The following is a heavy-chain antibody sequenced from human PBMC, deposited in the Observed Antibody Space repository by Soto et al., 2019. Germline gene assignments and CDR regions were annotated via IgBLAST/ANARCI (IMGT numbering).Heavy chain of an antibody. Sequence: GGSLRLSCSASGFTFSIYAMHWVPQAPGKVLEYVSSISTNGGSTDYADSVKGRFTISRDNSKNTVYLQMSSLRVEDTAVYYCVKGEYYYDSSGYYPFDYWGQGT. CDR3: VKGEYYYDSSGYYPFDY. CDR2: ISTNGGST. J-gene: IGHJ4*02. D-gene: IGHD3-22*01. V-gene: IGHV3-64D*06. CDR1: GFTFSIYA.